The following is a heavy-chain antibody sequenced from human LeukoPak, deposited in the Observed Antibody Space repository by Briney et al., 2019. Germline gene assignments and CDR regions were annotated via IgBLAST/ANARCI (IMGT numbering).Heavy chain of an antibody. CDR3: TRDSHGGVDY. CDR2: TNGDGTDT. CDR1: GFSFSSYW. D-gene: IGHD3-10*01. Sequence: GGSLRLSCAASGFSFSSYWMHWVRQAPGMGLEWVSRTNGDGTDTIYADSVMGRFTISRDNARNTLYLQMNSLRAEDTAMCYCTRDSHGGVDYWGQGTLVTVSS. V-gene: IGHV3-74*01. J-gene: IGHJ4*02.